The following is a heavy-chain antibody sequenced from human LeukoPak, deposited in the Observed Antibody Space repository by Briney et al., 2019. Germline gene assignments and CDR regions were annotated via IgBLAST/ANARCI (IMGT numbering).Heavy chain of an antibody. Sequence: SETLSLTCAVYGGSFSGYYWSWIRQPPGKGLEWIGSIYYSGSTYYNPSLKSRVTISVDTSKNQFSLKLSSVTAADTAVYYCARTEYNWFDPWGQGTLVTVSS. CDR3: ARTEYNWFDP. J-gene: IGHJ5*02. CDR1: GGSFSGYY. V-gene: IGHV4-34*01. D-gene: IGHD3-10*01. CDR2: IYYSGST.